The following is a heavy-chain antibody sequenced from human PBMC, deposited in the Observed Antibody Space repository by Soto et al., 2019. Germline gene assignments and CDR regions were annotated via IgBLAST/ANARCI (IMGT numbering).Heavy chain of an antibody. J-gene: IGHJ5*02. CDR1: GFSFSSYG. CDR3: AHSDWFDP. V-gene: IGHV3-30*03. Sequence: VRLSCAASGFSFSSYGMHWVRQAPGKGLEWVAVIPYDGSDKYYADSVKGRFTISRDNAKNTLYLQMNSLRVEDTAVYYCAHSDWFDPWGQGTLVTVSS. CDR2: IPYDGSDK.